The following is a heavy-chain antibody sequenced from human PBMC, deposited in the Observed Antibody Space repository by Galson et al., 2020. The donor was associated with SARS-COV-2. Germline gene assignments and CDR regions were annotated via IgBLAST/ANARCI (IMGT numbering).Heavy chain of an antibody. CDR3: ARDIGFGELLNWFDP. CDR2: INPNRGST. CDR1: GYTFTGYY. J-gene: IGHJ5*02. D-gene: IGHD3-10*01. Sequence: APVKVTCKASGYTFTGYYMHWVRQAPGQGLEWIGRINPNRGSTTYAQTFQARVTMTRDTSISTAYMELSRLRSDDTAVYYCARDIGFGELLNWFDPWGQGTLVTVSS. V-gene: IGHV1-2*06.